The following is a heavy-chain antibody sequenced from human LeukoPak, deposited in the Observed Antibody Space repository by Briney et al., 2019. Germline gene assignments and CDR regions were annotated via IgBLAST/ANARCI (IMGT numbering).Heavy chain of an antibody. CDR3: ARGRYYLDS. CDR1: GFTFSNYW. V-gene: IGHV3-74*01. J-gene: IGHJ4*02. Sequence: GGSLRLSCAASGFTFSNYWMHWVRQAPGKGLVWVSRFNSDGITTSYAGSVKGRFTISRDNAKNTLYLQMNSLRAEDTAVYYCARGRYYLDSWGQGTLVTVSS. CDR2: FNSDGITT.